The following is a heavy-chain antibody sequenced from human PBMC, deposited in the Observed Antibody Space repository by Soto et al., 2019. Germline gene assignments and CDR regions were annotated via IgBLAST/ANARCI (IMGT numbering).Heavy chain of an antibody. CDR3: ARGGGVGVAGSAAFDM. V-gene: IGHV1-2*02. Sequence: QLHLVQSGAVVKKPGASVTVSCSASGYPVTAYYMHWVRQAPGRGLEWMGGINPATGAATYTQTFQGRVTTTRDTSTCTVFMELSGLTSEDTAVFYCARGGGVGVAGSAAFDMWGQGTLVTVSS. J-gene: IGHJ3*02. D-gene: IGHD3-3*01. CDR1: GYPVTAYY. CDR2: INPATGAA.